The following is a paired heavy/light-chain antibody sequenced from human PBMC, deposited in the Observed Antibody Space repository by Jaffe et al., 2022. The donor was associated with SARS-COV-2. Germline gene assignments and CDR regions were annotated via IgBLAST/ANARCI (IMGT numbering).Light chain of an antibody. CDR3: SSYAGSNNFVV. CDR1: SSDVGGYNY. J-gene: IGLJ2*01. V-gene: IGLV2-8*01. Sequence: QSALTQPPSASGSPGQSVTISCTGTSSDVGGYNYVSWYQQHPGKAPKLMIYEVSKRPSGVPDRFSGSKSGNTASLTVSGLQTEDEADYYCSSYAGSNNFVVFGGGTKLTVL. CDR2: EVS.
Heavy chain of an antibody. V-gene: IGHV3-30*18. Sequence: QVQLVESGGGVVQPGRSLRVSCAASGFTFSTYGMHWVRQAPVKGLEWVAVISFDGSNKYYADSVKGRFTISRDNSKNTLYLQMNSLRPEDTAVYYCAKDLIPWNSYYYYGMDVWGQGTTVTVSS. CDR1: GFTFSTYG. CDR2: ISFDGSNK. J-gene: IGHJ6*02. CDR3: AKDLIPWNSYYYYGMDV. D-gene: IGHD1-7*01.